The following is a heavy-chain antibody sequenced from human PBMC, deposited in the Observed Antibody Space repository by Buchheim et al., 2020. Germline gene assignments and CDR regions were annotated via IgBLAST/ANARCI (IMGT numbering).Heavy chain of an antibody. Sequence: EVQLLESGGNLVQPGGSLRLSCAASGFMFSNYAMTWVRQAPGKGLEWVSAIRGDGGNTYYADSLQGRFTISRDNSQNTLYLKMGSLRAEDTGIYYCAKSEYSDLYYSYYLDVWGKGTT. J-gene: IGHJ6*03. V-gene: IGHV3-23*01. CDR2: IRGDGGNT. D-gene: IGHD5-12*01. CDR3: AKSEYSDLYYSYYLDV. CDR1: GFMFSNYA.